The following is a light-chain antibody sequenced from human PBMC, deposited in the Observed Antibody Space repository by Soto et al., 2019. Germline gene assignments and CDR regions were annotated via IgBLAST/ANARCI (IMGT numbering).Light chain of an antibody. CDR1: RSDIGDSNF. CDR2: EVN. Sequence: QSALTQPASVSGSPGQSVTISCTGPRSDIGDSNFISWYQHSPGKAPRLLIYEVNNRPSGVSRRFSGSKAGNTASLTISGLQAEDEADYYCCSYAGSYTVVFGGGTKLTVL. CDR3: CSYAGSYTVV. V-gene: IGLV2-14*01. J-gene: IGLJ2*01.